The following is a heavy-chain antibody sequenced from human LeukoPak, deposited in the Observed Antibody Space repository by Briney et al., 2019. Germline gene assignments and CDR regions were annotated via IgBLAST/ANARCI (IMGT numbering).Heavy chain of an antibody. CDR2: FYYSGST. CDR3: AVGRSYGGNSDAGGPTDY. D-gene: IGHD4-23*01. J-gene: IGHJ4*02. V-gene: IGHV4-39*07. CDR1: GGSISSSSYY. Sequence: SETLSLTCTVSGGSISSSSYYWGWIRQPPGKGLEWIGSFYYSGSTYYNPSLKSRVTISVDTSKNQFSLKLSSVTAADTAVYYCAVGRSYGGNSDAGGPTDYWGQGTLVTVSS.